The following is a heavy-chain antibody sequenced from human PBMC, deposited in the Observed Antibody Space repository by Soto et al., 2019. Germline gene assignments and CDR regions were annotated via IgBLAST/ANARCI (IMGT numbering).Heavy chain of an antibody. J-gene: IGHJ5*02. CDR3: ARLGVVVAATPPPWFVP. Sequence: GASVKVSCKASGYSFTSYSFTWVRPAPGQGLEYMGWISAYNGNRNYAQNFQDRVTMTIDTSTSTAYMELRSLRSDDTAVYYCARLGVVVAATPPPWFVPWGQGTLVTVPQ. D-gene: IGHD2-15*01. V-gene: IGHV1-18*01. CDR2: ISAYNGNR. CDR1: GYSFTSYS.